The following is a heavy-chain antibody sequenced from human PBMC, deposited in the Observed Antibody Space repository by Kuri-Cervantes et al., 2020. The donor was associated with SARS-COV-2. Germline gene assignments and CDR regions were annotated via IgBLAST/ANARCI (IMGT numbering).Heavy chain of an antibody. D-gene: IGHD1-26*01. J-gene: IGHJ4*02. CDR1: GYTFTSYG. CDR2: SSAYNGNT. V-gene: IGHV1-18*01. Sequence: ASVKVSCKASGYTFTSYGISWVRQAPGQGLEWRVWSSAYNGNTNYAQKLQGRVTMTTDTSTSTAYMELRNLRSDDTAVYYCARGAVGASAWGDYWGQGTLVTVSS. CDR3: ARGAVGASAWGDY.